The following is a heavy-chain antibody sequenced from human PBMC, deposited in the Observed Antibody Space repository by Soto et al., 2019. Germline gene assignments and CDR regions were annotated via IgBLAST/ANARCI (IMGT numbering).Heavy chain of an antibody. CDR3: ASPVGKQQLVLVGLYYYYGMDV. D-gene: IGHD6-13*01. J-gene: IGHJ6*02. CDR1: GGTFSSYA. V-gene: IGHV1-69*06. Sequence: ASVKVSCKASGGTFSSYAISWVRQAPGQGLEWMGGIIPIFGTANYAQKFQGRVTITADKSTSTAYMELSSLRSEDTAVYYCASPVGKQQLVLVGLYYYYGMDVWGQGTTVTVYS. CDR2: IIPIFGTA.